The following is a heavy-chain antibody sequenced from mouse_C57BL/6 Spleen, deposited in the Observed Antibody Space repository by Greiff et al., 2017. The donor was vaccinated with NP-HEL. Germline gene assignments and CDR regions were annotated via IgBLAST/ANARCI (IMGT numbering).Heavy chain of an antibody. D-gene: IGHD1-1*01. CDR1: GFNIKDYY. J-gene: IGHJ1*03. V-gene: IGHV14-2*01. CDR3: ASQYGSSYGWYFDV. Sequence: EVQLQQSGAELVKPGASVKLSCTASGFNIKDYYMHWVKQRTEQGLEWIGRIDPEDGETKYAPKFQGKATITADTSSNTAYLQLSSLTSEDTAVYYCASQYGSSYGWYFDVWGTGTTVTVSS. CDR2: IDPEDGET.